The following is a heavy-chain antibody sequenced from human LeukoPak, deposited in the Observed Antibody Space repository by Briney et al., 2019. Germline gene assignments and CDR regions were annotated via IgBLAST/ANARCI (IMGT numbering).Heavy chain of an antibody. V-gene: IGHV4-34*01. J-gene: IGHJ5*02. CDR2: ISRSGNT. CDR3: ARGGPSELDP. D-gene: IGHD1-14*01. CDR1: GRSFSGYY. Sequence: SETLSLTCAVYGRSFSGYYWSWIRQPPGKGLEWIGKISRSGNTNYNPSLKSRVTISVDTSKNQFSLKLSSVTAADTGVYYCARGGPSELDPWGQGTLVTVSS.